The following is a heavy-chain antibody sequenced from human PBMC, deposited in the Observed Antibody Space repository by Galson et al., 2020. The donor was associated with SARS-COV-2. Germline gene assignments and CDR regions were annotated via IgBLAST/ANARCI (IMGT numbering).Heavy chain of an antibody. Sequence: QVGESLKISCAASGLSLNNYGMYWVRQAPGKGLEWVATISYEGSIKYYADSVKGRFTISRDTSKNTVSLQMNSLRPEDTGVYYCAKRGGPFELSVYYYMDVWGKGTMVTVSS. V-gene: IGHV3-30*18. J-gene: IGHJ6*03. CDR1: GLSLNNYG. CDR3: AKRGGPFELSVYYYMDV. CDR2: ISYEGSIK. D-gene: IGHD1-7*01.